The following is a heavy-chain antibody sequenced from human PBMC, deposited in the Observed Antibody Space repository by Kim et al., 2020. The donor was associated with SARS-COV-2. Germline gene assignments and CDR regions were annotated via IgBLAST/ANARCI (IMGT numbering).Heavy chain of an antibody. CDR1: GYSFTSYW. D-gene: IGHD6-13*01. CDR2: IYPGDSDT. Sequence: GGSLRLSCKGSGYSFTSYWIGWVRQMPGKGLEWMGIIYPGDSDTRYSPSFQGQVTISADKSISTAYLQWSSLKASDTAMYYCARLHSSNPRGMDVWGQGTTVTVSS. CDR3: ARLHSSNPRGMDV. V-gene: IGHV5-51*01. J-gene: IGHJ6*02.